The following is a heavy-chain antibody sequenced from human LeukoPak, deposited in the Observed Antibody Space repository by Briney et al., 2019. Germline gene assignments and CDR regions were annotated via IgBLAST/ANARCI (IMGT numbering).Heavy chain of an antibody. CDR3: ARGGDIVVVPAANDY. Sequence: GGSLRLSCAASGFTFISYAMSWVRQAPGKGLEWVSAISGSGGSTYYADSVKGRFTISRDNSKNTLYLQMNSLRAEDTAVYYCARGGDIVVVPAANDYWGQGTLVSVSS. D-gene: IGHD2-2*01. CDR1: GFTFISYA. V-gene: IGHV3-23*01. J-gene: IGHJ4*02. CDR2: ISGSGGST.